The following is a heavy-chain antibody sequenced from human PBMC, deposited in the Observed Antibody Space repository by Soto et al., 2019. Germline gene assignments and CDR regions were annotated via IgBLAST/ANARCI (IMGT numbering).Heavy chain of an antibody. V-gene: IGHV1-3*01. J-gene: IGHJ5*02. CDR3: ARTGPNIVLRRGIWFDP. Sequence: ASVKVSCKASGYTFTSYAIHWVRHAPGQSLEWMGWINAGNGNTKYSQKFQGRVTITRDTSASTAYMELSSLRSEDTAVYYCARTGPNIVLRRGIWFDPWGQGTLVTVPS. CDR1: GYTFTSYA. D-gene: IGHD2-8*01. CDR2: INAGNGNT.